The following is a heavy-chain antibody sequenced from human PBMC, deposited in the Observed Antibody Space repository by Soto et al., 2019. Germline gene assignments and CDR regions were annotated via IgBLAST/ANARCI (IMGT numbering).Heavy chain of an antibody. CDR3: ASSSWYYYHSSGYP. CDR1: GYTLTELS. Sequence: ASVKVSCKVSGYTLTELSMHWVRQAPGKGLEWMGGFDPEDGETIYAQKFQGRVTMTEDTSTDTAYMELSSLRSEDTAVYYCASSSWYYYHSSGYPCGQGSLVPVSS. J-gene: IGHJ5*02. D-gene: IGHD3-22*01. CDR2: FDPEDGET. V-gene: IGHV1-24*01.